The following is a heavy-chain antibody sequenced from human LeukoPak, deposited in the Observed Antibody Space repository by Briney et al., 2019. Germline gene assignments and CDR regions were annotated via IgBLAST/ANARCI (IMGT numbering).Heavy chain of an antibody. CDR3: ARSRIQLWSHFDY. J-gene: IGHJ4*02. CDR2: IYYSGST. V-gene: IGHV4-59*01. CDR1: GGSISSYY. D-gene: IGHD5-18*01. Sequence: SETLSLTCTASGGSISSYYWSWIRQPPGKGLEWIGYIYYSGSTNYNPSLKSRVTISVDTSKNQFSLKLSSVTAADTAVYYCARSRIQLWSHFDYWGQGTLVTVSS.